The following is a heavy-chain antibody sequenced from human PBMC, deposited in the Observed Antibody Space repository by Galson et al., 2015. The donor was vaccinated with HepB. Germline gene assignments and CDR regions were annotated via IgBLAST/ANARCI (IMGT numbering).Heavy chain of an antibody. J-gene: IGHJ6*02. Sequence: SLRLSCAASGFTVTINYMSWVRQAPGEGLEWVSVIYNDGSTYYADSVKGRFTISRDNSKNTLYLQLNSVRAEDTAVYYCARDQGDDYVNYYYYHGMDVWGQGTTVTASS. CDR3: ARDQGDDYVNYYYYHGMDV. CDR1: GFTVTINY. D-gene: IGHD4-17*01. V-gene: IGHV3-66*02. CDR2: IYNDGST.